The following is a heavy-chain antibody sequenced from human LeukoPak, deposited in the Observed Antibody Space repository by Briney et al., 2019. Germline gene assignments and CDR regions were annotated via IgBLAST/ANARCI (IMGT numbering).Heavy chain of an antibody. J-gene: IGHJ3*02. CDR2: IYTSGST. Sequence: SQTLSLTCTVSGGSISSGSYYWGWIRQPGGKGLELIGRIYTSGSTNYNPPLKSRVTISVATSKNQFSLKLSSVTAADTAVYYCARDLRTYYYGSGSYLDAFDIWGQGTMVTVSS. CDR3: ARDLRTYYYGSGSYLDAFDI. V-gene: IGHV4-61*02. D-gene: IGHD3-10*01. CDR1: GGSISSGSYY.